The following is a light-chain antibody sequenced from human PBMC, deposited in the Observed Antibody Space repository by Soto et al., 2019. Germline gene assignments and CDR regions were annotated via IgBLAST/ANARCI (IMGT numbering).Light chain of an antibody. J-gene: IGKJ2*01. Sequence: DVQMTQSPSTLSASVGDRVTITCRASQSISSWLAWYQQKPGKAPKLLIYKAYSLENGVPSRFSGSGSGTEFALTISSLQPDDFATYYCQQYNSYSHIFGQGTKLEI. CDR2: KAY. CDR1: QSISSW. V-gene: IGKV1-5*03. CDR3: QQYNSYSHI.